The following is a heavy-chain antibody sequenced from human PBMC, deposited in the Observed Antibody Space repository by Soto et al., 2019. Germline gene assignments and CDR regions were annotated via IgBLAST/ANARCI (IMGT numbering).Heavy chain of an antibody. CDR3: ATRPLGYCSSTSCYAGWYFDL. D-gene: IGHD2-2*01. J-gene: IGHJ2*01. CDR2: ISGSGGST. CDR1: GFTFSSYA. Sequence: GGSLRLSCAASGFTFSSYAMSWVRQAPGKGLEWVSAISGSGGSTYYADSVKGRFTISRDNSKNTLYLQMNSLRAEDTAVYYCATRPLGYCSSTSCYAGWYFDLWGRGTLVTVSS. V-gene: IGHV3-23*01.